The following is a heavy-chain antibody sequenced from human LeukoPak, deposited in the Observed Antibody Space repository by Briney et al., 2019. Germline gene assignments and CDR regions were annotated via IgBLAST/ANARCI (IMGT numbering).Heavy chain of an antibody. V-gene: IGHV3-53*01. D-gene: IGHD2-8*01. Sequence: GGSMRLSCAASGFTVSSNYMSWVRQAPGKGLEWVSVIYSGGSTYYADSVKGRFTISRDNSKSTLYLQMNTLRAEDTAVYYCARAQWGVYFDYWGQGTLVTVSS. CDR3: ARAQWGVYFDY. CDR1: GFTVSSNY. J-gene: IGHJ4*02. CDR2: IYSGGST.